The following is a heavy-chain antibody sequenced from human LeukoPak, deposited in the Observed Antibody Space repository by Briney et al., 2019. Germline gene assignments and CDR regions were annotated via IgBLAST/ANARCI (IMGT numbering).Heavy chain of an antibody. D-gene: IGHD6-19*01. J-gene: IGHJ3*02. CDR1: GFTFDDYA. CDR2: ISWNSGSI. CDR3: AKDIGSGWPNDAFDI. V-gene: IGHV3-9*01. Sequence: PGRSLRLSCAASGFTFDDYAMHWVRQAPGKGLEWVSDISWNSGSIGYADSVKGRFTISRDNAKNSLYLQMNSLRAEDTALYYCAKDIGSGWPNDAFDIWGQGTMVTVSS.